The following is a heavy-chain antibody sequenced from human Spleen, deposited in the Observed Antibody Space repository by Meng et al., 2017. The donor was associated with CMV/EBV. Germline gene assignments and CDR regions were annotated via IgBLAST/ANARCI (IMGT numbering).Heavy chain of an antibody. CDR3: SRGIRHPDY. D-gene: IGHD1-1*01. Sequence: GESLKISCAASGFTFSSYAMSWVRQAPGKGLEWVSGIRASADSTFYKDSVKGRFTISRDNSKNTLCLQMNSLRAEDTAVYYCSRGIRHPDYWGQGTLVTVSS. CDR1: GFTFSSYA. J-gene: IGHJ4*02. CDR2: IRASADST. V-gene: IGHV3-23*01.